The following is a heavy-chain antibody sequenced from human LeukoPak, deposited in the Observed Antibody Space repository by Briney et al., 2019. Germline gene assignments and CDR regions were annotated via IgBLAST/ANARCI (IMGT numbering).Heavy chain of an antibody. Sequence: SETLSLTCTVSGGSISSSSYYWGWIRQPPGKGLEWIGSIYYSGSTYYNPSLKSRVTISVDTSKNQFSLKLSSVTAADTAVYYCAREKDYDSPGSIDYWGQGALVTVSS. CDR3: AREKDYDSPGSIDY. D-gene: IGHD3-22*01. CDR1: GGSISSSSYY. V-gene: IGHV4-39*07. CDR2: IYYSGST. J-gene: IGHJ4*02.